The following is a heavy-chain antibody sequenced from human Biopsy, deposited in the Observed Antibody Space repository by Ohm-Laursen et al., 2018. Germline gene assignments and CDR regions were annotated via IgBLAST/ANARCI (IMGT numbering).Heavy chain of an antibody. V-gene: IGHV4-34*01. J-gene: IGHJ6*02. D-gene: IGHD3-16*01. CDR1: GGSFSGYY. CDR2: INHRGSA. Sequence: SETLSLTCAVYGGSFSGYYWTWIRQPPGKGLEWIGEINHRGSASYNPSLKSQITVLVDTSKNQFSLKLRSVSAADTAVYFCARALDYYDPYYYYAMDVWGQGTSVTVSS. CDR3: ARALDYYDPYYYYAMDV.